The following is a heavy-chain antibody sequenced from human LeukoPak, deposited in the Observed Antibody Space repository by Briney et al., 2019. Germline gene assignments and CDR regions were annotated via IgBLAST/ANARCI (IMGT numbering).Heavy chain of an antibody. CDR2: INSDGSST. V-gene: IGHV3-74*01. J-gene: IGHJ4*02. D-gene: IGHD3-16*01. CDR3: APAGGGFDY. CDR1: GFTFSSYS. Sequence: GGSLRLSCAASGFTFSSYSMNWVRQAPGKGLEWVSRINSDGSSTSYADSVEGRFTISRDNAKNTLYLQMNSLRAEDTAVYYCAPAGGGFDYWGQGTLVTVSS.